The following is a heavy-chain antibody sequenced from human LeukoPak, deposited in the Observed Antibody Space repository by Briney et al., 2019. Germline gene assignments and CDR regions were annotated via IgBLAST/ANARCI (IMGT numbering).Heavy chain of an antibody. Sequence: PGGSLRLSCAASGFTFINYSINWVRQAPGKGLERVSSIGTNGTYILYADSVKGRFTISRDNAKNSVYLQMNSLRAEDTAVYYCARRAGAYSHPYDYWGQGTLVTVSS. CDR1: GFTFINYS. V-gene: IGHV3-21*04. CDR3: ARRAGAYSHPYDY. J-gene: IGHJ4*02. D-gene: IGHD4/OR15-4a*01. CDR2: IGTNGTYI.